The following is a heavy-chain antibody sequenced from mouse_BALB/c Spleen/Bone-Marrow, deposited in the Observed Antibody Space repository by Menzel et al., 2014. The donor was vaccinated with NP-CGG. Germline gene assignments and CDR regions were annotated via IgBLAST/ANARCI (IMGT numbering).Heavy chain of an antibody. Sequence: VQLQQSGAELVKPGASVKLSCTASGFNIKDTYMHWVKQRPEQGPEWIGRIDPANGNTKYDPKFQGKATITADTSSNTAYLQLSSLTSEDTAVYYCANYDYGWYFDVWGAGTTVTVSS. V-gene: IGHV14-3*02. CDR2: IDPANGNT. J-gene: IGHJ1*01. CDR3: ANYDYGWYFDV. CDR1: GFNIKDTY. D-gene: IGHD2-4*01.